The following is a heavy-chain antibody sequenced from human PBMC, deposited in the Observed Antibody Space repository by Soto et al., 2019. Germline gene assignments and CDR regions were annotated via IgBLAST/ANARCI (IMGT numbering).Heavy chain of an antibody. CDR2: ISYSGST. V-gene: IGHV4-59*08. CDR1: RGSINSHY. CDR3: ARRYGSCFDY. J-gene: IGHJ4*02. D-gene: IGHD5-18*01. Sequence: PSETLSLTCTVSRGSINSHYWSWIRQSPGKGLEYIGYISYSGSTNYNPSLKSRLTISVDTSKNQFSLKLTSVTAADTAVYYCARRYGSCFDYWGQGTLVTVSS.